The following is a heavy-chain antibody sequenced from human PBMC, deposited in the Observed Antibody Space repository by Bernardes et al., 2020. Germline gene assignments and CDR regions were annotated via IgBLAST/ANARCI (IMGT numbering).Heavy chain of an antibody. V-gene: IGHV3-23*01. D-gene: IGHD3-10*01. J-gene: IGHJ3*01. Sequence: GGSLRLSCAASGFTFSNYAMSWVRQPPGKGLEWVSAISGNGGNTYYADSVKGRFTISRDNSKNTLYLQMNSLRAEDTAIYYCAKSRIPSEYDGSSVWGQGTMVTVSS. CDR2: ISGNGGNT. CDR3: AKSRIPSEYDGSSV. CDR1: GFTFSNYA.